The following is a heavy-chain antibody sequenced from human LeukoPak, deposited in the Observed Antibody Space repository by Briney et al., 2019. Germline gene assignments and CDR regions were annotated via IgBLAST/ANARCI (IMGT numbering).Heavy chain of an antibody. Sequence: PGGSLRLSCAASGFTFSSYSMNWVRQAPGKGLEWVSSISSSSSYINYADSVRGRFTISRDNTKNSLFLQMDSLRGEDTAVYYCAKDRGYYGSGSHFDYWGQGTLVTVSS. CDR3: AKDRGYYGSGSHFDY. J-gene: IGHJ4*02. D-gene: IGHD3-10*01. CDR2: ISSSSSYI. V-gene: IGHV3-21*01. CDR1: GFTFSSYS.